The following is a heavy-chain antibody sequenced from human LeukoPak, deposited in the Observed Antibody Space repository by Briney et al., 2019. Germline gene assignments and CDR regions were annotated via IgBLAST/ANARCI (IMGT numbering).Heavy chain of an antibody. V-gene: IGHV4-4*07. CDR3: ARDTYYYDSSGYWPAFDI. Sequence: KSSETLSLTCTVSGGSISSYYWSWIRQPAGKGLEWIGRIYTSGSTNYNPSLKSRVTMSVDTSKNQFSLKLRSVTAADTAVYYCARDTYYYDSSGYWPAFDIWGQGTMVTVSS. J-gene: IGHJ3*02. CDR2: IYTSGST. CDR1: GGSISSYY. D-gene: IGHD3-22*01.